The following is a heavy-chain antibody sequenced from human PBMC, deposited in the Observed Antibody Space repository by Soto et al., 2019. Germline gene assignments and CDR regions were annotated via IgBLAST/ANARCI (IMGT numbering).Heavy chain of an antibody. Sequence: GGSLRLSCAASGFTLRNYEMNWVRQAPGKGLEWISKISGSNNNIYYADSVRGRFTISRDNTKNSLYLQMNSLRAEDTAIYYCASERLCGADCYFFDNWGQGTQVTVSS. CDR2: ISGSNNNI. V-gene: IGHV3-48*03. CDR3: ASERLCGADCYFFDN. D-gene: IGHD2-21*02. J-gene: IGHJ4*02. CDR1: GFTLRNYE.